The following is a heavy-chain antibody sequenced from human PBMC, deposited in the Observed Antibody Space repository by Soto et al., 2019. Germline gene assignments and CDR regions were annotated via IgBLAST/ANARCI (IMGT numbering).Heavy chain of an antibody. D-gene: IGHD2-15*01. CDR1: GGSISSYY. CDR2: IYYSGST. J-gene: IGHJ4*02. V-gene: IGHV4-59*01. CDR3: ARASTTGGSYLTD. Sequence: SETLSLTCTVSGGSISSYYWSWIRQPPGKGLEWIGYIYYSGSTNYNPSLKSRVTISVDTSKNQFSLKLSSVTAADTAVYYCARASTTGGSYLTDWGQGTLVTVSP.